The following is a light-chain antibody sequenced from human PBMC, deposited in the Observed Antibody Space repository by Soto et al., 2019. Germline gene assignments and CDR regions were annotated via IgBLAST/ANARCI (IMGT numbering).Light chain of an antibody. Sequence: QSVLTQPASVSGSPGQSITISCTGTSSAFGVYNSVSWYQHHPGKAPKVMIYDVSNRPSGVSNRFSGSKSVNTASLTISGRQAEDEADYYCSSYKIKVNYFFGAATKLTVL. CDR2: DVS. J-gene: IGLJ1*01. V-gene: IGLV2-14*03. CDR1: SSAFGVYNS. CDR3: SSYKIKVNYF.